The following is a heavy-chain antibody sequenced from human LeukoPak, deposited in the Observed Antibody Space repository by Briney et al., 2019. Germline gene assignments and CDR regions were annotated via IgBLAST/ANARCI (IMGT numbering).Heavy chain of an antibody. V-gene: IGHV3-21*01. CDR3: GRLILRGSRGQHSWFDP. Sequence: GGSLRLSCAASGFTFSSYSMNWVRQAPGKGLEWVSSISSSSSYIYYADSVKGRFTISRDKAKNSLYLQMNSLRAEDTAVYYCGRLILRGSRGQHSWFDPWGQGTLVTVSS. CDR1: GFTFSSYS. CDR2: ISSSSSYI. J-gene: IGHJ5*02. D-gene: IGHD3-10*01.